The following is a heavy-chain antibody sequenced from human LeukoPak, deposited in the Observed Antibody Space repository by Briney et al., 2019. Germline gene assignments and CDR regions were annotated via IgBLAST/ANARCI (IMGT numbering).Heavy chain of an antibody. V-gene: IGHV4-4*07. CDR3: ARVTIFGVDNPMDV. J-gene: IGHJ6*03. CDR1: GGSISSYY. D-gene: IGHD3-3*01. CDR2: IYTSGST. Sequence: PSETLSLTCTVSGGSISSYYWSWIRQPAGKGLEWIGRIYTSGSTNYNPSLKSRVTMSVDTSKNQFSLKPSSVTAADTAVYYCARVTIFGVDNPMDVWGKGTTATVSS.